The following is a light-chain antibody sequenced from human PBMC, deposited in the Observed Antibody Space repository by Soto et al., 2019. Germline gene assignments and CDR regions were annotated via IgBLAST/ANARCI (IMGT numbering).Light chain of an antibody. CDR3: CSYAGTFYV. CDR2: DVS. V-gene: IGLV2-11*01. Sequence: QSALTQPRSVSGSPGQSVTISCTGTSSDFGGYNYVSWYQHHPGKAPKLMIYDVSERPSGVPDRFSGSKSGNTASLTISGLQAEDEADYYCCSYAGTFYVSGTGTKLTVL. CDR1: SSDFGGYNY. J-gene: IGLJ1*01.